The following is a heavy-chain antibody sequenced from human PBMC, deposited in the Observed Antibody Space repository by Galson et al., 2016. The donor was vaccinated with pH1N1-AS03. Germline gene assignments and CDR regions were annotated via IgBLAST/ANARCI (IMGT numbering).Heavy chain of an antibody. CDR2: INPHSGGT. J-gene: IGHJ6*02. CDR3: ARDVLPYSLGLDV. CDR1: GYTFTGHF. Sequence: SVKVSCKASGYTFTGHFIHWVRQAPGQGLEWMGRINPHSGGTHYAQNFQGRVTMTGDTSISTVYMDLTRLRPDDTAVYYCARDVLPYSLGLDVWGQGTTGTVSS. D-gene: IGHD5-18*01. V-gene: IGHV1-2*06.